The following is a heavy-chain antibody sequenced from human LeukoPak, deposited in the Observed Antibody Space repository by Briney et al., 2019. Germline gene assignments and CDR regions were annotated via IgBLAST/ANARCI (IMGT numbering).Heavy chain of an antibody. CDR2: INHSGST. CDR3: ARKGKGVLRPYDY. CDR1: GFTFLSYW. D-gene: IGHD2-8*01. V-gene: IGHV4-34*01. J-gene: IGHJ4*02. Sequence: GSLRLSCAASGFTFLSYWMSWVRQPPGKGLEWIGEINHSGSTNYNPSLKSPVTISVDTSKNQFSLKLSSVTAADTAVYYCARKGKGVLRPYDYWGQGTLVTVSS.